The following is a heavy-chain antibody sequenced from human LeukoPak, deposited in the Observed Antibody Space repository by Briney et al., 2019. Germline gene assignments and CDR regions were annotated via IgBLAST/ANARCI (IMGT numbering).Heavy chain of an antibody. Sequence: PGGSLRLSCAASGFTFSSYSMNWVRQAPGKGLEWVSFISSSSSYIYYADSVKGRFTISRDNAKNSLYVQMNSLRAEDTAVYYCATTRGLQLVGPFDYWGQGTLVTVSS. J-gene: IGHJ4*02. D-gene: IGHD5-24*01. CDR2: ISSSSSYI. CDR1: GFTFSSYS. CDR3: ATTRGLQLVGPFDY. V-gene: IGHV3-21*01.